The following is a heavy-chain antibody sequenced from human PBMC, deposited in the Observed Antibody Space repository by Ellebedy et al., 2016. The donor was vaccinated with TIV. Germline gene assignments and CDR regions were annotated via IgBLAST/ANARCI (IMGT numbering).Heavy chain of an antibody. V-gene: IGHV5-51*01. Sequence: GESLKISXKGSGYSFTSYWIGWVRQMPGKGLEWMGIIYPGDSDTRYSPSFQGQVTISADKSITTAYLQWTSLKASDTAIYYCARRMPTIETFDYWGQGTLVIVSS. CDR3: ARRMPTIETFDY. J-gene: IGHJ4*02. D-gene: IGHD5-24*01. CDR1: GYSFTSYW. CDR2: IYPGDSDT.